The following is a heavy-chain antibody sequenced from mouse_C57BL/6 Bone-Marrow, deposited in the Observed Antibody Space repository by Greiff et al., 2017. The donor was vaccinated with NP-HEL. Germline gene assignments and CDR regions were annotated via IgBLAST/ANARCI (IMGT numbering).Heavy chain of an antibody. D-gene: IGHD1-1*01. CDR2: IDPENGDT. CDR1: GFNIKDDY. J-gene: IGHJ2*01. CDR3: TTGYYGSSYEGFYFDY. Sequence: DVQLQESGAELVRPGASVKLSCTASGFNIKDDYMHWVKQRPEQGLEWIGWIDPENGDTEYASKFQGKATITADTSSNTAYLQLSSLTSEDTAVYYCTTGYYGSSYEGFYFDYWGQGTTLTVSS. V-gene: IGHV14-4*01.